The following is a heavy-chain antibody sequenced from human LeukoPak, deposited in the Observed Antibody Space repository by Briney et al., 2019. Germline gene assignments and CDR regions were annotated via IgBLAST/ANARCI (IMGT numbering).Heavy chain of an antibody. J-gene: IGHJ4*02. D-gene: IGHD1-20*01. V-gene: IGHV3-23*01. Sequence: PGGSLRLSCAASGFTFSIYPMTWVRQAPGKGLGWVSAISSGGGTYFADSVKGRFTISRDNSKNMVYLQMNSLRAEDTAVYYCAKDYLRYTDSWGQGTLVTVSS. CDR1: GFTFSIYP. CDR2: ISSGGGT. CDR3: AKDYLRYTDS.